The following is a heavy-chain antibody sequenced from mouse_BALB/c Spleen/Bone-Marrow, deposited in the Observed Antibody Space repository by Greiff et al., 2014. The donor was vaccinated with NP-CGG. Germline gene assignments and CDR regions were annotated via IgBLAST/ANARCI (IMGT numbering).Heavy chain of an antibody. V-gene: IGHV14-3*02. J-gene: IGHJ3*01. CDR1: GCNIKDTY. Sequence: EVKLEESGAELVKPGASVKLSCTASGCNIKDTYMHWVKQRPEQGLEWIARIDPANGNTKYDPKFQGKATITADTSSNTAYLQLSSLTSEDSAVYCCARGDYGAFAYWGQGTLVTVSA. CDR3: ARGDYGAFAY. CDR2: IDPANGNT. D-gene: IGHD2-4*01.